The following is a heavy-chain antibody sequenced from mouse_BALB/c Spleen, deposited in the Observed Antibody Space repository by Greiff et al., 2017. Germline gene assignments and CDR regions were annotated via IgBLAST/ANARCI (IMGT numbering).Heavy chain of an antibody. CDR2: INPYNGGT. V-gene: IGHV1-18*01. CDR3: ARDYYGSSDYAMDY. D-gene: IGHD1-1*01. Sequence: EVQLVESGPELVKPGASMKISCKASGYSFTGYTMNWVKQSHGKNLEWIGLINPYNGGTSYNQKFKGKATLTVDKSSSTAYMELLSLTSEDSAVYYCARDYYGSSDYAMDYWGQGTSVTVSS. CDR1: GYSFTGYT. J-gene: IGHJ4*01.